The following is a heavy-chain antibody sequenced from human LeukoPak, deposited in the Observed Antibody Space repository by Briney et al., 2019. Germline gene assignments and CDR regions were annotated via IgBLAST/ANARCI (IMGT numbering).Heavy chain of an antibody. D-gene: IGHD3-16*01. CDR3: AKLGGQEVYNYYVGV. J-gene: IGHJ6*03. CDR1: GFSFSDYS. V-gene: IGHV3-23*01. Sequence: GGSLRLPCAASGFSFSDYSMEWVRQAPGKGLEWVSGIIDSGDITYYANSVKGRFTISRDNSKNTLYLQMNSLRAEDTAVYYCAKLGGQEVYNYYVGVWGKGTTVAVSS. CDR2: IIDSGDIT.